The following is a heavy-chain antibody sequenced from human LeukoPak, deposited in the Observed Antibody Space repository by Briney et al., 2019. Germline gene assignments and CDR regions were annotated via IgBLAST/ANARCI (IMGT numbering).Heavy chain of an antibody. V-gene: IGHV3-48*01. CDR1: GFTFSSYS. D-gene: IGHD2-15*01. J-gene: IGHJ4*02. CDR2: ISSSSSTI. Sequence: PGGSLRLSCAASGFTFSSYSMNWVRQAPGKGLEWVSYISSSSSTIYYADSVEGRFTVSRDNAKNSLYLQMNSLRAEDTAFYYCAKDRYFYGSGSKVSWGRGTLVTVSS. CDR3: AKDRYFYGSGSKVS.